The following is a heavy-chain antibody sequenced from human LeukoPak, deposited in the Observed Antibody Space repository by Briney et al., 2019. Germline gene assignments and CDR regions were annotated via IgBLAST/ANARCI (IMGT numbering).Heavy chain of an antibody. CDR3: ARGLSTAVAGFDY. Sequence: GGSLRLSCAASGFTLRSYEMNWVRQASGEGLEWVSYISSSGSTRYYADSVKGRFTVSRDNDKNSLYLQMNSLRGEDTAVYYCARGLSTAVAGFDYWGQGSLVTVSS. D-gene: IGHD6-19*01. V-gene: IGHV3-48*03. J-gene: IGHJ4*02. CDR1: GFTLRSYE. CDR2: ISSSGSTR.